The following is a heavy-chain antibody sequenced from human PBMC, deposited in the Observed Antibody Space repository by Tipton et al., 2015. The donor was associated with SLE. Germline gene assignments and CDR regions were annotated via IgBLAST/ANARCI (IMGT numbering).Heavy chain of an antibody. Sequence: TLSLPCAVSGYSISSSSYWSWIGPPPGKGLEWIGVSNPSGRTNYNPSLQSRGTISVDTSTNQLSLKRTSVTAADTSVYYCARGAKERITLVRVRPYYFDYWGQGSLVTVSS. J-gene: IGHJ4*01. CDR2: SNPSGRT. CDR1: GYSISSSSY. V-gene: IGHV4-4*02. D-gene: IGHD3-10*01. CDR3: ARGAKERITLVRVRPYYFDY.